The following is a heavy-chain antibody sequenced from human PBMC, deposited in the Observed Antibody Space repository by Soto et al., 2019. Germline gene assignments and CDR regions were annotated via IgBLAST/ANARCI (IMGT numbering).Heavy chain of an antibody. CDR3: TREDIVVVVAATPGYYYGMDV. J-gene: IGHJ6*02. V-gene: IGHV3-49*04. D-gene: IGHD2-15*01. CDR2: IRSKAYGGTT. CDR1: GFTFGDYA. Sequence: PGGSLRLSCTASGFTFGDYAMSWVRQAPGKWLEWVGFIRSKAYGGTTEYAASMKGRFTISRDDSKSIAYLQMNSLKTEDTAVYYCTREDIVVVVAATPGYYYGMDVWGQGTTVTVSS.